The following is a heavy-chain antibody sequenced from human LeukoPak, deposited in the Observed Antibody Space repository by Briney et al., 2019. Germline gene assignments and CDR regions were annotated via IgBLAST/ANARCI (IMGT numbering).Heavy chain of an antibody. D-gene: IGHD3-22*01. Sequence: SVKVSCKASGFTFTTSAVQWVRQARGQRLEWIGWIVAGSGNTNYAQKFQERVTITRDMSTSTVYMDLSSQRSEDTAVYYCAAASNYYDRSNYYSYAMDVWGQGTTVTVSS. CDR3: AAASNYYDRSNYYSYAMDV. CDR1: GFTFTTSA. CDR2: IVAGSGNT. J-gene: IGHJ6*02. V-gene: IGHV1-58*01.